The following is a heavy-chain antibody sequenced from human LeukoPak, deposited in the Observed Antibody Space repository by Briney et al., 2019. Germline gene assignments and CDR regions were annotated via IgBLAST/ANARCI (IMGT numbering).Heavy chain of an antibody. J-gene: IGHJ6*03. CDR2: IYYSGTT. Sequence: SETLSLTCTVSGGSISSYYWSWIRQPPGKGLEWIGYIYYSGTTYFNPSLKSQVTISIDTSKNQFSLRLSSVTAADTAVYYCARGTPTYYDFWSGSGGYYYYMDVWGKGTTVTVSS. D-gene: IGHD3-3*01. CDR1: GGSISSYY. CDR3: ARGTPTYYDFWSGSGGYYYYMDV. V-gene: IGHV4-59*12.